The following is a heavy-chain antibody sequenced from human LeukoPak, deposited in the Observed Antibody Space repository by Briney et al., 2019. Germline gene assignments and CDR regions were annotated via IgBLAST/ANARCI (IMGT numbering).Heavy chain of an antibody. D-gene: IGHD3-3*01. Sequence: PSETLSLTCTVSGGSISSGSYYWSWIRQPAGKGLKWIGRIYASGSTNYNPSLKSRVTISVDTSKNQFSLKLSSVTAADTAVYYCAKVAGRFLEWLLLNKNWFDPWGQGTLVTVSS. CDR3: AKVAGRFLEWLLLNKNWFDP. V-gene: IGHV4-61*02. J-gene: IGHJ5*02. CDR2: IYASGST. CDR1: GGSISSGSYY.